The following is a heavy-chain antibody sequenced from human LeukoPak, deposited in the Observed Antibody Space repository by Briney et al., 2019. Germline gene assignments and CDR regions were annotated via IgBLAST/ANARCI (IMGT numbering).Heavy chain of an antibody. V-gene: IGHV3-23*01. CDR1: GFTFSSYA. CDR2: ISGSGGST. CDR3: AKEESSGWYREAYYYYGMDV. Sequence: GGSLRLSCAASGFTFSSYAMSWVRQAPGKGLEWVSAISGSGGSTYYADSVKGRFTISRDNSKNTLYLQMNSLRAEDTAVYYCAKEESSGWYREAYYYYGMDVWGQGTTVTVSS. D-gene: IGHD6-19*01. J-gene: IGHJ6*02.